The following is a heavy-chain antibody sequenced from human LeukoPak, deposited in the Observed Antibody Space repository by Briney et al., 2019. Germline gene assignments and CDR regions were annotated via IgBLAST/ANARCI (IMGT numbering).Heavy chain of an antibody. CDR1: GGSISSYY. V-gene: IGHV4-4*07. Sequence: SETMSLTCTVSGGSISSYYWSWIRQPAGKGLEWIGRIYTSGSTNYNPSLKSRVTMSVDTSKNQFSLKLSSVTAADTAVYYCAGYCSSTSCYGSTFWGQGTLVTVSS. D-gene: IGHD2-2*01. J-gene: IGHJ4*02. CDR2: IYTSGST. CDR3: AGYCSSTSCYGSTF.